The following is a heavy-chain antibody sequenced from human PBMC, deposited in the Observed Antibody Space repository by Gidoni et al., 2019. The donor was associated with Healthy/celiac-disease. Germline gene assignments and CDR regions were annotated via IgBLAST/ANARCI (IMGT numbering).Heavy chain of an antibody. D-gene: IGHD4-17*01. J-gene: IGHJ4*02. Sequence: QVQLVESGGGVVQPGRSLRLSCAASGFTFSSYAMHWVRQAPGKGLEWVAVISYDGSNKYYADSVKGRFTISRDNSKNTLYLQMNSLRAEDTAVYYCASSPPDGDHHNPISPFDYWGQGTLVTVSS. V-gene: IGHV3-30*04. CDR1: GFTFSSYA. CDR2: ISYDGSNK. CDR3: ASSPPDGDHHNPISPFDY.